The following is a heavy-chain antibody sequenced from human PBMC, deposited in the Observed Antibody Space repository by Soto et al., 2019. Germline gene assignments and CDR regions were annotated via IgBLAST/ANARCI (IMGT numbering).Heavy chain of an antibody. J-gene: IGHJ6*03. Sequence: QVQLVQSGAEVKKPGSSVKVSCKASGGTFSSYTINWVRQAPGQGLEWMGRVIPIFGMANYAHKSQGRVTITAHESTSTAYMQLSSLRSEDTGLYYCAREDAQYQLLHSYYYMDVWGKGTTVTVSS. CDR1: GGTFSSYT. CDR3: AREDAQYQLLHSYYYMDV. CDR2: VIPIFGMA. V-gene: IGHV1-69*08. D-gene: IGHD2-2*01.